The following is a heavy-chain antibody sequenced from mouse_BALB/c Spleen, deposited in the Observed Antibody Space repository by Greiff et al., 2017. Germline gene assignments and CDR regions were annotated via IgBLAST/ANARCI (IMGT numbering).Heavy chain of an antibody. D-gene: IGHD4-1*02. Sequence: EVKLLESGPELVKPGASVKMSCKASGYTFTSYVMHWVKQKPGQGLEWIGYINPYNDGTKYNEKFKGKATLTSDKSSSTAYMELSSLTSEDSAVYYCARNWDVRYYAMDYWGQGTSVTVSS. J-gene: IGHJ4*01. CDR3: ARNWDVRYYAMDY. V-gene: IGHV1-14*01. CDR2: INPYNDGT. CDR1: GYTFTSYV.